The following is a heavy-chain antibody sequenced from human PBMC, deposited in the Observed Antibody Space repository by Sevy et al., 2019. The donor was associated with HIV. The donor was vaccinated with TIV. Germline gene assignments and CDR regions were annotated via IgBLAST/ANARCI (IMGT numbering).Heavy chain of an antibody. Sequence: SETLSLTCTVSGGSISSSSYYWGWIRQPPGKGLEWSLSIYYSGSTYYNPSLKSRVTMSVDTSKNQFSLKLSSVTAADTAVYYCARPGITGTKGYYYYMDVWGKGTTVTVSS. CDR2: IYYSGST. J-gene: IGHJ6*03. V-gene: IGHV4-39*01. CDR3: ARPGITGTKGYYYYMDV. D-gene: IGHD1-7*01. CDR1: GGSISSSSYY.